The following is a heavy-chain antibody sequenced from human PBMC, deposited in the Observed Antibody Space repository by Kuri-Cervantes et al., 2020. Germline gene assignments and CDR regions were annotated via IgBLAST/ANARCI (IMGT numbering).Heavy chain of an antibody. CDR2: ISWNSGSI. CDR3: AKGLYYYDRTAFDY. D-gene: IGHD3-22*01. V-gene: IGHV3-9*01. Sequence: SLKISCAASGFTFDDYAMHWVRQAPGKGLEWVSGISWNSGSIGYADSVKGRFTISRDNAKNSLYLQMNSLRDEDTALYYCAKGLYYYDRTAFDYWGQGTLVTVSS. CDR1: GFTFDDYA. J-gene: IGHJ4*02.